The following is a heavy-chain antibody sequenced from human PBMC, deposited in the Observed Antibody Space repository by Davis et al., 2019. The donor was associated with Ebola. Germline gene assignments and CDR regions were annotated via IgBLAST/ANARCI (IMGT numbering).Heavy chain of an antibody. CDR1: GFTFSSYW. J-gene: IGHJ4*02. Sequence: GESLKISCAASGFTFSSYWMSWVRQAPGKGLEWVANIKQDGSEKYYVDSVKGRFTISRDNAKNSLYLQMNSLRAEDTAVYYCARGLIAGPIDYWGQGTLVTVSS. D-gene: IGHD1-26*01. CDR2: IKQDGSEK. V-gene: IGHV3-7*04. CDR3: ARGLIAGPIDY.